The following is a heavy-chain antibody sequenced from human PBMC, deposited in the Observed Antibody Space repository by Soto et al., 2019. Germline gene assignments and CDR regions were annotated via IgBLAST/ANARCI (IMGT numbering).Heavy chain of an antibody. J-gene: IGHJ4*02. CDR1: GFTFSSYA. V-gene: IGHV3-23*01. D-gene: IGHD6-19*01. Sequence: GGSLRLSCAASGFTFSSYAMSWVRQAPGKGLEWVSAISGSGGSTYYADSVKGRFTISRDNSKNTLYLQVNSLRAEDTAVYYCAKAYQYSSGCYDYWGQGTLVTVSS. CDR2: ISGSGGST. CDR3: AKAYQYSSGCYDY.